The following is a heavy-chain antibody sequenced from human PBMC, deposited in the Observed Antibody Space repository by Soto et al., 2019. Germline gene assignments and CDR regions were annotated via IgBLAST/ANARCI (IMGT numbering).Heavy chain of an antibody. V-gene: IGHV4-31*03. CDR3: ASGSSGYYRYFDY. CDR2: IYYSGST. CDR1: GGSISSGGYY. Sequence: LSLTCTVSGGSISSGGYYWSWIRQHPGKGLEWIGYIYYSGSTYYNPSLKSRVTISVDTSKNQFSLKLSSVTAADTAVYYCASGSSGYYRYFDYWGQGTLVTVSS. D-gene: IGHD3-22*01. J-gene: IGHJ4*02.